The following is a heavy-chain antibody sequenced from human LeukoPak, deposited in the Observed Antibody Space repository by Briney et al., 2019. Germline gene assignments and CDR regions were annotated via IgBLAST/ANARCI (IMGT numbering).Heavy chain of an antibody. Sequence: ASVEVSCKASGYTFTDYFIHWVRQAPGQGLEWMGWINPNIGDASYAQKFQDRVTMTRDRSINTAYMELSRLTSDDTAVYCCARMALDGGDSIGFDSWGQGTPVTVSS. CDR2: INPNIGDA. V-gene: IGHV1-2*02. CDR1: GYTFTDYF. CDR3: ARMALDGGDSIGFDS. D-gene: IGHD2-21*02. J-gene: IGHJ5*01.